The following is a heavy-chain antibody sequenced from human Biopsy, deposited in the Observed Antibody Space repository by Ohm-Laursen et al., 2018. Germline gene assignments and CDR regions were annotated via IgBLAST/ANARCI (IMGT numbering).Heavy chain of an antibody. CDR3: ARDYDTSGYYYVS. D-gene: IGHD3-22*01. V-gene: IGHV4-39*02. CDR1: GGSISNNNYY. CDR2: IRNT. Sequence: SDTLSLTCTVSGGSISNNNYYWGWIRQPPGKGLEWIGTIRNTYFRTSLKSRVTMSVGTSKNHFSLKLSSVTAADTGVYYCARDYDTSGYYYVSWGQGTLVTVSS. J-gene: IGHJ5*02.